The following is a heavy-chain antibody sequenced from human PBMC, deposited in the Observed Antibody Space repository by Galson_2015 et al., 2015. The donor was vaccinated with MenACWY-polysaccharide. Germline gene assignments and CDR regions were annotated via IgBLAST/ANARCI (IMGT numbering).Heavy chain of an antibody. Sequence: ETLSLTCAVSGYSISSGYHWGWIRQPPGKGLEGIGSIYHSGSTYYNPFLKSRVTISVDTSKNQFSLNLSSVTAADTAVYYCARVEKYSGSYYILHWGQGTLVTVSS. V-gene: IGHV4-38-2*01. CDR1: GYSISSGYH. D-gene: IGHD1-26*01. CDR2: IYHSGST. J-gene: IGHJ4*02. CDR3: ARVEKYSGSYYILH.